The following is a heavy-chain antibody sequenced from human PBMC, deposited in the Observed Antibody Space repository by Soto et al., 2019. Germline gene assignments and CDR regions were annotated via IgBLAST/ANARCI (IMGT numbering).Heavy chain of an antibody. V-gene: IGHV1-58*01. J-gene: IGHJ4*02. CDR3: AAANTAMGNFDY. CDR2: IVVGSGNT. D-gene: IGHD5-18*01. Sequence: QMQLVQSGPEVKKPGTSVKVSCKASGFTFTSSAVQWVRQARGQRLEWIGWIVVGSGNTNYAQKFQERVTITRDMSRSTAYKEMSRRRAEDTAVYYCAAANTAMGNFDYWGQGTLVTVSS. CDR1: GFTFTSSA.